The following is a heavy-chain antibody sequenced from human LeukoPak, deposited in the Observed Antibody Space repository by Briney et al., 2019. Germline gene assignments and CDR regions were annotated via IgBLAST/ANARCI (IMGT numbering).Heavy chain of an antibody. CDR1: GYTFTGYY. Sequence: ASVKVSCKASGYTFTGYYMHWVRQAPGQGLEWMGWINPNSGGTNYAQKFQGRVTMTRDTSISTAHMELSRLRSDDTAVYYCARPFTYYYDSSGLDAFDIWGQGTMVTVSS. J-gene: IGHJ3*02. V-gene: IGHV1-2*02. CDR3: ARPFTYYYDSSGLDAFDI. D-gene: IGHD3-22*01. CDR2: INPNSGGT.